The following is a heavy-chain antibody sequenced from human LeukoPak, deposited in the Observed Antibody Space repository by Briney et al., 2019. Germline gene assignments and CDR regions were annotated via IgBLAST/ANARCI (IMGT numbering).Heavy chain of an antibody. J-gene: IGHJ3*02. Sequence: GRSLRLSCAASGFTFDDYAMHWVRQAPGKGLEWVSGISWNSGSIGYADSVKGRFTISRDNAKNSLYLQMNSLRAEDTALYYCAKPSSYYYLGAFDIWGQGTMVTVSS. CDR2: ISWNSGSI. CDR3: AKPSSYYYLGAFDI. D-gene: IGHD3-22*01. CDR1: GFTFDDYA. V-gene: IGHV3-9*01.